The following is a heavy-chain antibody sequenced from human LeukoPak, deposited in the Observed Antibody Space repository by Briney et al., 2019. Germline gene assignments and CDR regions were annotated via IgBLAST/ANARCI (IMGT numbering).Heavy chain of an antibody. CDR3: VRSRRTNTGDPDWGQY. D-gene: IGHD2-8*02. V-gene: IGHV5-51*01. CDR2: IDPDDSDT. J-gene: IGHJ4*02. CDR1: GYRFTSYW. Sequence: GESLKISCKGSGYRFTSYWIGWVRQMPGKGLEWMGMIDPDDSDTRYSPSSEGQVTISADKSISTAYIQWSSLEASDTAMYYCVRSRRTNTGDPDWGQYWGQGTLVTVSS.